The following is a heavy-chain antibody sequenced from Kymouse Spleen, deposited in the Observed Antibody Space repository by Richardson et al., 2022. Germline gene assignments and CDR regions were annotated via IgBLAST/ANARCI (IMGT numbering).Heavy chain of an antibody. CDR3: ARHQKYSSGWY. J-gene: IGHJ4*02. Sequence: QLQLQESGPGLVKPSETLSLTCTVSGGSISSSSYYWGWIRQPPGKGLEWIGSIYYSGSTYYNPSLKSRVTISVDTSKNQFSLKLSSVTAADTAVYYCARHQKYSSGWYWGQGTLVTVSS. D-gene: IGHD6-19*01. CDR1: GGSISSSSYY. CDR2: IYYSGST. V-gene: IGHV4-39*01.